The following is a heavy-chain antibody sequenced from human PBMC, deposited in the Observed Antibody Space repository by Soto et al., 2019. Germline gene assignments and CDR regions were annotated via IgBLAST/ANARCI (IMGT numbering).Heavy chain of an antibody. D-gene: IGHD6-19*01. CDR1: GGTFSSYT. CDR3: ARDQWEQWLVLYSYGMDV. CDR2: IIPILGIA. V-gene: IGHV1-69*08. Sequence: QVQLVQSGAEVKKPGSSVKVSCKASGGTFSSYTISWVRQAPGQGLEWMGRIIPILGIANYAQKFQGRVTIPADKSTSAAYMELSSLRAEDTAVYYCARDQWEQWLVLYSYGMDVWGQGTTVTVSS. J-gene: IGHJ6*02.